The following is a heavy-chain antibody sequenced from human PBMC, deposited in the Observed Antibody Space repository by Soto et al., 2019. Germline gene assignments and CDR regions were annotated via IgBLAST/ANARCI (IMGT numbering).Heavy chain of an antibody. CDR3: TRDLFCISPSTVTRDAY. CDR2: ISPETGKT. CDR1: GYTFTSFG. D-gene: IGHD4-17*01. Sequence: VQLLQSVAELKKPGASVRVSCKASGYTFTSFGGSRVRQAPGQGPEWMGWISPETGKTAYSYKFQDRASMTADASTCTFYLGLGCLRSDDTAAYYCTRDLFCISPSTVTRDAYWGQGTLVTVSS. V-gene: IGHV1-18*04. J-gene: IGHJ4*02.